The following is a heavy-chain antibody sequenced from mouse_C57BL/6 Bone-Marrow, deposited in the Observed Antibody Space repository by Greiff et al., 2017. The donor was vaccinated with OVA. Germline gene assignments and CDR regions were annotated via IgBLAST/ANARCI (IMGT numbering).Heavy chain of an antibody. CDR2: ISDGGSYT. CDR3: ARDFLLLLGYAMDY. J-gene: IGHJ4*01. D-gene: IGHD1-1*01. Sequence: EVKLMESGGGLVKPGGSLKLSCAASGFTFSSYAMSWVRQTPEKRLEWVATISDGGSYTYYPDNVKGRFTISRDNAKNNLYLQMSHLKSEDTAMYYCARDFLLLLGYAMDYWGQGTSVTVSS. CDR1: GFTFSSYA. V-gene: IGHV5-4*01.